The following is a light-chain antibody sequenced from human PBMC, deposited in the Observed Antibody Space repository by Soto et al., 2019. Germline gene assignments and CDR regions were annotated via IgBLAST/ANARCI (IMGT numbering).Light chain of an antibody. CDR1: SNDVGTYNR. J-gene: IGLJ2*01. CDR3: SSYTSSSTLL. CDR2: EVN. Sequence: QSALTQPPSVSGSPGQSVTISCTGTSNDVGTYNRVSWYQEPPGTAPKLMTYEVNNRPSGVPDRFSGSKSGNTASLTISGLQAEDEADYYCSSYTSSSTLLFGGGTKLTVL. V-gene: IGLV2-18*02.